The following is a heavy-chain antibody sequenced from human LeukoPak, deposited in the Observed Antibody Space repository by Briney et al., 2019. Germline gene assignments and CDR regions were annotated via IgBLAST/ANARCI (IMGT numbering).Heavy chain of an antibody. V-gene: IGHV3-21*01. Sequence: GGSLRLSCAASGFTFSSYSMNWVRQAPGEGLEWVSSISSSSSYIYYADSVKGRFTISRDNAKNSLYLQMNSLRAEDTAVYYCARDFRSEEWELLSAQRPYYFDYWGQGTLVTVSS. CDR1: GFTFSSYS. J-gene: IGHJ4*02. D-gene: IGHD1-26*01. CDR3: ARDFRSEEWELLSAQRPYYFDY. CDR2: ISSSSSYI.